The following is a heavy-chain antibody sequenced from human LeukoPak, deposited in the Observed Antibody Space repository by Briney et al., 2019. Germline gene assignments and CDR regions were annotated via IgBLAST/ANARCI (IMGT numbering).Heavy chain of an antibody. CDR3: AKDISEARDYFDY. J-gene: IGHJ4*02. CDR1: GFTFSSYA. V-gene: IGHV3-23*01. CDR2: ISGNGGST. Sequence: GGSLGLSCAASGFTFSSYAMSWVRQAPGKGLEWVSAISGNGGSTYYADSVKGRFTISRDNSKNTLSLQMNSLRAEDTAVYYCAKDISEARDYFDYWGQGTLVTVSS.